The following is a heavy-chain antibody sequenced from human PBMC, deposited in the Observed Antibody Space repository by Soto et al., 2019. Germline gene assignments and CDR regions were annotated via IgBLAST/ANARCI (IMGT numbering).Heavy chain of an antibody. D-gene: IGHD3-10*01. CDR3: ARGLNTVRGVTSYYMDV. CDR1: GFTFSSYA. J-gene: IGHJ6*03. V-gene: IGHV3-23*01. CDR2: IIGSDGST. Sequence: EVQLLESGGGLVQPGGSLRLSCAASGFTFSSYAMSWVRQAPGEGLEWVSIIGSDGSTFYVDSVRGRFTISRDNSKNTLYLQMNSLRVEDMAVYYCARGLNTVRGVTSYYMDVWGKGTTVTVSS.